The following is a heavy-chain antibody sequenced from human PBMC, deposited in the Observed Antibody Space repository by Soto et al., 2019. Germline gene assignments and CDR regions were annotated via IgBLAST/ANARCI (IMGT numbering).Heavy chain of an antibody. Sequence: ASVKVSCKASGYTDTNYGITWVRQAPGQGLEWMGWISVYNGKTQYAQKFQGRLTITTDTSTSTAYMELRSLRSDDTAVYYCARDHNVVVVAALDSWGQGTLVTVSS. J-gene: IGHJ5*01. CDR2: ISVYNGKT. CDR3: ARDHNVVVVAALDS. D-gene: IGHD2-15*01. CDR1: GYTDTNYG. V-gene: IGHV1-18*01.